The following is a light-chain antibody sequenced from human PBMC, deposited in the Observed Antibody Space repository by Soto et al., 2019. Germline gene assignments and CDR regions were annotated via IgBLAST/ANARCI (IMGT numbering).Light chain of an antibody. CDR1: QSVSTTY. CDR2: AAS. Sequence: EIVLTQSPGTLSLSPGERATLSCRASQSVSTTYLAWYQQKPGQAPSLLIYAASSRATGIPDRFSGSGSGTDFTLTISRLEPEDFAVYYCQQYGSSPPRYTFGQGTKLDIK. V-gene: IGKV3-20*01. CDR3: QQYGSSPPRYT. J-gene: IGKJ2*01.